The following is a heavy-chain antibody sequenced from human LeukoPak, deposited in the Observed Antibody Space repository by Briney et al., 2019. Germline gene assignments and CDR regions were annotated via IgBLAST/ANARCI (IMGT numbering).Heavy chain of an antibody. CDR2: ISGSGGST. Sequence: GGSLRLSCAASGFTFSSYAMSWVRQAPGKGLEWVSAISGSGGSTYYADSVKGRFTISRDNSKNTLYLQMNSLRAEDTAVYYCTTAGIQLWLGPYYFDYWGQGTLVTVSS. CDR3: TTAGIQLWLGPYYFDY. V-gene: IGHV3-23*01. J-gene: IGHJ4*02. D-gene: IGHD5-18*01. CDR1: GFTFSSYA.